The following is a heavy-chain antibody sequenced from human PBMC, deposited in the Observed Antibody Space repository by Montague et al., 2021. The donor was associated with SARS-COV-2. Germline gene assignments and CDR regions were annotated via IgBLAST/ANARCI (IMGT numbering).Heavy chain of an antibody. J-gene: IGHJ4*02. CDR2: INHRGST. Sequence: SETLSLTCAVYDGSFSDYSWTWICQPPGKGLEWIGEINHRGSTNYNPSLKSRVTISVDTSKNQFSLKMTSVTAADTAVYYCARGRQHINMVVVVVTGGEYYFDFWGQGTPVAVSS. V-gene: IGHV4-34*01. CDR1: DGSFSDYS. D-gene: IGHD3-22*01. CDR3: ARGRQHINMVVVVVTGGEYYFDF.